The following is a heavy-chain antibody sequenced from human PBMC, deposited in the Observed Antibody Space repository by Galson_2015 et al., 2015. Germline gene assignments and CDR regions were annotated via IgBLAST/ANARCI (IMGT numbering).Heavy chain of an antibody. CDR3: ARDGPEDFWSGYPLDY. J-gene: IGHJ4*02. CDR2: IYSGGST. CDR1: GFTVSSNY. D-gene: IGHD3-3*01. Sequence: SLRLSCAASGFTVSSNYMSWVRQAPGKGLEWVSVIYSGGSTYYADSVKGRFTISRDNSKNTLYLQMISLRAEDTAVYYCARDGPEDFWSGYPLDYWGQGTLITVSS. V-gene: IGHV3-53*01.